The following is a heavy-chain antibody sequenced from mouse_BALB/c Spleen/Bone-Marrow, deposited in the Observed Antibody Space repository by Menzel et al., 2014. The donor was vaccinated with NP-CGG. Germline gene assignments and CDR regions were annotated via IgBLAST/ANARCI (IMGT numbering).Heavy chain of an antibody. CDR1: GYTFTSYY. D-gene: IGHD2-12*01. CDR2: INPGNGGT. V-gene: IGHV1-53*01. Sequence: VKLMESGAELVKPGASVKLSCKASGYTFTSYYMCWVKQRPGQGLEWIGEINPGNGGTNFNEKFKSKVTLTVDKSSSTACMSLSSLTSEDSAVYYYTRSRRALDLWGQGTSVTVSS. CDR3: TRSRRALDL. J-gene: IGHJ4*01.